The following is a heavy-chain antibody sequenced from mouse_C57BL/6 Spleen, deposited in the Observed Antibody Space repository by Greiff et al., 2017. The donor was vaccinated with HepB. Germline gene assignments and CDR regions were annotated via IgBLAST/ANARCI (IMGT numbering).Heavy chain of an antibody. CDR1: GYTFTSYW. V-gene: IGHV1-61*01. J-gene: IGHJ2*01. D-gene: IGHD2-4*01. CDR2: IYPSDSET. Sequence: QVQLQQPGAELVRPGSSVKLSCKASGYTFTSYWMDWVKQRPGQGLEWIGNIYPSDSETHYNQKFKDKATLTVDKSSSTAYMQLSSLTSEDSAVYYCARVGLRQGYYFDYWGQGTTLTVSS. CDR3: ARVGLRQGYYFDY.